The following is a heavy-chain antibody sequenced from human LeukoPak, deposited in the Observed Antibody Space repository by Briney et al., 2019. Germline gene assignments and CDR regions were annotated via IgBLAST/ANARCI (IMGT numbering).Heavy chain of an antibody. D-gene: IGHD3-9*01. Sequence: ASVTVSCTASGYTFTSYAMHWVRQAPGQRLEWMGWINAGNGNTKYSQKFQGRVTITRDTSASTAYMELSSLRSEDTAVYYCARGRSFDWLFDYWGQGTLVTVSS. CDR2: INAGNGNT. CDR1: GYTFTSYA. J-gene: IGHJ4*02. CDR3: ARGRSFDWLFDY. V-gene: IGHV1-3*01.